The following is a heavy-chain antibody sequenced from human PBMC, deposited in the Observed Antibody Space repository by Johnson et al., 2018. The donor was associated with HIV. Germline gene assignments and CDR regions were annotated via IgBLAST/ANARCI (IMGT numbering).Heavy chain of an antibody. CDR2: ISSDGSNK. J-gene: IGHJ3*02. V-gene: IGHV3-30-3*01. CDR1: GFTFRNYA. D-gene: IGHD1-26*01. CDR3: ERDSWSYYRTFDI. Sequence: QLVESGGGVVQPGRSLRLSCAASGFTFRNYAMHWVRQAPGKGLEWVAFISSDGSNKYYADPVKGRFTISSDTSKNTLYLQMNSLRAEDTGVYYCERDSWSYYRTFDIWGQGTMVTVSS.